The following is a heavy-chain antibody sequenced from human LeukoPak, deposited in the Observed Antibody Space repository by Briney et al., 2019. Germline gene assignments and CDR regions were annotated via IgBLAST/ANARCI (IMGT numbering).Heavy chain of an antibody. Sequence: PSETLSLTCTVSGGSISSGSYYWSWIRQPAGKGLEWIGRIYTSGSTNYNPSLKSRVTISVDTSKNQFSLKLSSVTAADTAVYYCARGIRYFDWLPFDYWGQGTLVTVSS. D-gene: IGHD3-9*01. CDR1: GGSISSGSYY. J-gene: IGHJ4*02. V-gene: IGHV4-61*02. CDR3: ARGIRYFDWLPFDY. CDR2: IYTSGST.